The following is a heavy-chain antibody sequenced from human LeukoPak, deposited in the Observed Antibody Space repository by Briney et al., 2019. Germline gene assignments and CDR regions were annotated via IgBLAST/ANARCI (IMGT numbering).Heavy chain of an antibody. J-gene: IGHJ6*03. V-gene: IGHV4-59*01. CDR3: ARVWGVEPRPGYMDV. CDR2: IYYSGST. Sequence: PSETLSLTCTVSGGSISNKYWSWIRQPPGKGLEWIGYIYYSGSTNYNPSLKSRVTILVDTSKNQFSLKLSSVTAADTAVDFCARVWGVEPRPGYMDVWGKGTTVTASS. CDR1: GGSISNKY. D-gene: IGHD3-10*01.